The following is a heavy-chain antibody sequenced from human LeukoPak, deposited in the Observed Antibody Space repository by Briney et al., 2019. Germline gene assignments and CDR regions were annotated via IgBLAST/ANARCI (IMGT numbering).Heavy chain of an antibody. CDR2: ISPYYDET. CDR1: GYTFRSHG. Sequence: GASVKVSCKASGYTFRSHGIYWVRQAPGQGLEWMGWISPYYDETNYARMFRDRVIMTTETSTTTAYMELRGLTSDDTAVYFCAREADTNSWYRPAFRLLDVWGQGTLVTVSS. CDR3: AREADTNSWYRPAFRLLDV. D-gene: IGHD6-13*01. J-gene: IGHJ4*02. V-gene: IGHV1-18*01.